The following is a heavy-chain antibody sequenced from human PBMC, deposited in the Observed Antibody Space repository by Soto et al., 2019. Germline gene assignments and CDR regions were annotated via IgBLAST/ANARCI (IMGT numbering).Heavy chain of an antibody. CDR1: GGTFSSYA. J-gene: IGHJ3*02. Sequence: ASVKVSCKASGGTFSSYAISWVRQAPGQGLEWMGGIIPIFGTANYAQKFQGRVTITADESTSKAYMELSSLRSEDTAVYYCARERRDDILTGYPIRDGAFDIWGQGTMVTVSS. CDR2: IIPIFGTA. V-gene: IGHV1-69*13. D-gene: IGHD3-9*01. CDR3: ARERRDDILTGYPIRDGAFDI.